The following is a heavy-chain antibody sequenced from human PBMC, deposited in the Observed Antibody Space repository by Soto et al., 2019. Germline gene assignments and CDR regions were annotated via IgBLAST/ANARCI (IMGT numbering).Heavy chain of an antibody. V-gene: IGHV4-61*01. Sequence: SETLSLTCTVAGGSVSSGSDYWSWIRQPPGKGLEWIGYIYYSGSTNYNPSLKSRVTISVDTSKNQFSLKLSSVTAAYTAVYYCARQKGLYGMDVWGQGTTVTVSS. CDR3: ARQKGLYGMDV. J-gene: IGHJ6*02. CDR1: GGSVSSGSDY. CDR2: IYYSGST.